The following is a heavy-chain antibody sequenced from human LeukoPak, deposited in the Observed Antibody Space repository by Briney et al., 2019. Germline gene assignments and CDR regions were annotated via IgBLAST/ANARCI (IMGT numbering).Heavy chain of an antibody. V-gene: IGHV3-48*02. D-gene: IGHD6-19*01. Sequence: GGSLRLSCAASGFTFSSSGMNWVRQAPGKGLEWVSYISSSSSTIYSADSVKGRFTTSRDNAKNSLHLQMNSLRDEDTAVYYCARDGYSSGWSGFDPWGQGTLVTVSS. CDR2: ISSSSSTI. J-gene: IGHJ5*02. CDR1: GFTFSSSG. CDR3: ARDGYSSGWSGFDP.